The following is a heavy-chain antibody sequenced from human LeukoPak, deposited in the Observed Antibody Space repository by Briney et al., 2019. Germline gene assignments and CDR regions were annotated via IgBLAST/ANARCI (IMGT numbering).Heavy chain of an antibody. CDR2: ISYDGSNK. J-gene: IGHJ4*02. D-gene: IGHD1-26*01. Sequence: PGGSLRLSCAASGFTFSSYAMHWVRQAPGKGLEWVAVISYDGSNKYYADSVKGRFTISRDNSKNTLYLQMNSLRAEDTAVYYCASGSVVGAMDFWGQGTLVTVSS. V-gene: IGHV3-30*04. CDR1: GFTFSSYA. CDR3: ASGSVVGAMDF.